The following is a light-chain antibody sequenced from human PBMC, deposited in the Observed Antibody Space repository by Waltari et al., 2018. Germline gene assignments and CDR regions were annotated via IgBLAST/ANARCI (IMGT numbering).Light chain of an antibody. V-gene: IGLV2-11*01. Sequence: QSALTQPRPVSGSPGQSVTISCTGTSSDVGSYLYVSWYQHRPGKAPKLLIYDVSYRPSRVPDRFSGSKYGNTASLSISGLQADDEAEYYCCSYADNNTYLFGTGTQVTV. CDR3: CSYADNNTYL. CDR1: SSDVGSYLY. CDR2: DVS. J-gene: IGLJ1*01.